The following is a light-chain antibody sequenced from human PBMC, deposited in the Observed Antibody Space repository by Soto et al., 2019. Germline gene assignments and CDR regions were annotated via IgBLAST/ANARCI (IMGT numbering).Light chain of an antibody. CDR1: SSNIGSNT. J-gene: IGLJ2*01. V-gene: IGLV1-44*01. Sequence: QSVLTQPPSASGTPGQRVTISCSGRSSNIGSNTVNWYQQLPGTAPKLLIYSNNQRPSGVPDRFSGSKSGTSASLAISGLQSEDEADYYCAAWDDRLNYVVFGGGTKLTVL. CDR2: SNN. CDR3: AAWDDRLNYVV.